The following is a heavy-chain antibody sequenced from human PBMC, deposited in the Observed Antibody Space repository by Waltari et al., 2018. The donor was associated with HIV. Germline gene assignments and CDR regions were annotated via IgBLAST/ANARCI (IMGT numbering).Heavy chain of an antibody. CDR1: GYTFTGSG. D-gene: IGHD3-22*01. V-gene: IGHV1-18*01. CDR3: ACPGGLNYYGSSGYYYYHY. CDR2: VSAYNGNK. J-gene: IGHJ4*02. Sequence: QVQLVQSGAEVKKPGASVKVSCKASGYTFTGSGISWVRPATGPGLEWMGWVSAYNGNKHCAENLQGRVTMSADTSASTGYRELRGLRSDDTGVYYCACPGGLNYYGSSGYYYYHYWGQGTLVTVSS.